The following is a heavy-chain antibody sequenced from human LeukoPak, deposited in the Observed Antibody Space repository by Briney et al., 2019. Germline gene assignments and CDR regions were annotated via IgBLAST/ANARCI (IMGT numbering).Heavy chain of an antibody. J-gene: IGHJ6*03. CDR3: ASRPRFFQDGYYIYYYYYMDV. D-gene: IGHD3-3*01. CDR2: IIPIFGTA. Sequence: EASVKVSCKASGGTFSSYAISWVRQAPGQGLEWMGGIIPIFGTANYAQKFQGRVTITTDESTSTAYMELSSLRSEDTAVYYCASRPRFFQDGYYIYYYYYMDVWGKGTTVTVSS. CDR1: GGTFSSYA. V-gene: IGHV1-69*05.